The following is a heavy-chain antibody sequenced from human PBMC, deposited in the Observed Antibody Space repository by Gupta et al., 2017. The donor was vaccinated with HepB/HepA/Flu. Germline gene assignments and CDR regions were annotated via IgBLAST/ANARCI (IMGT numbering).Heavy chain of an antibody. J-gene: IGHJ6*02. CDR3: LKDIGGAMDV. Sequence: EVQLVESGGGVVQPGGSLRLSCAASGFSFDDYAMDWVRQVPGKGLEWVALISDDDRRTFYADSVKGRFTISRDNSKNCLYLQMNSLRTEDTALYYCLKDIGGAMDVWGQGTTVTVSS. CDR1: GFSFDDYA. D-gene: IGHD6-25*01. V-gene: IGHV3-43*02. CDR2: ISDDDRRT.